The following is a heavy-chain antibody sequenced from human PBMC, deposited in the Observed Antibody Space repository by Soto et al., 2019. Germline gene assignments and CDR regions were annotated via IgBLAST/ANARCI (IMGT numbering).Heavy chain of an antibody. CDR3: ARIYCSGGSCYRSDDY. J-gene: IGHJ4*02. D-gene: IGHD2-15*01. V-gene: IGHV3-72*01. CDR1: GFTFSDHY. Sequence: EVQLVESGGGLVQPGGSLRLSCAASGFTFSDHYMDWVRQAPGKGLEWVGRTRNKANSYTTEYAASVKGRFTISRDDSKNSLYLQMNSLKTEDTALYYCARIYCSGGSCYRSDDYWGQGTLVTVSS. CDR2: TRNKANSYTT.